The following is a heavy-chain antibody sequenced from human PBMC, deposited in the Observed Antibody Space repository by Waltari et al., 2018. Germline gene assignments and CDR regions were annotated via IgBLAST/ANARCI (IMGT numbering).Heavy chain of an antibody. V-gene: IGHV3-53*01. CDR3: AGGFYSSSWYYFDY. D-gene: IGHD6-13*01. CDR2: IYSGGST. J-gene: IGHJ4*02. CDR1: GFTVSSNY. Sequence: EVQLVESGGGLIQPGGSLRLSCAASGFTVSSNYMSWVRQAPGKGLEWVSVIYSGGSTYYADSVKGRFTISRDNSKNTLYLQMNSLRAEDTAVYYCAGGFYSSSWYYFDYWGQGTLVTVSS.